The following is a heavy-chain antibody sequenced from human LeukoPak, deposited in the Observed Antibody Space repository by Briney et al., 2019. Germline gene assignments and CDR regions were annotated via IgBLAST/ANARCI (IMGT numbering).Heavy chain of an antibody. CDR1: GFSLSTSGVG. J-gene: IGHJ5*02. Sequence: SGPTLVNPTQTLTLTCTFSGFSLSTSGVGVGWIRQPPGKALEWLALIYWDDDKRYSPSLKSRLTITKDTSKNQVVLTMTNMDPADTATYYCAHSISGCSSGWGVRYWFDPWGQGTLVTVSS. D-gene: IGHD6-19*01. CDR2: IYWDDDK. CDR3: AHSISGCSSGWGVRYWFDP. V-gene: IGHV2-5*02.